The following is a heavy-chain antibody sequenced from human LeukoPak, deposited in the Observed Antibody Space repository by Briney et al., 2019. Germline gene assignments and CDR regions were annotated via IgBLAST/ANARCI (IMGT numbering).Heavy chain of an antibody. Sequence: GGSLRLSCAASEFTFSSYAMGWVRQAPGKGLEWVLVISSSGGSTNYADSVKGRFTISRDNSKNTVYLQMNSLRADDAAVYYCAKVGAYYGMDVWGQGTTVTVSS. CDR2: ISSSGGST. V-gene: IGHV3-23*01. CDR3: AKVGAYYGMDV. J-gene: IGHJ6*02. CDR1: EFTFSSYA.